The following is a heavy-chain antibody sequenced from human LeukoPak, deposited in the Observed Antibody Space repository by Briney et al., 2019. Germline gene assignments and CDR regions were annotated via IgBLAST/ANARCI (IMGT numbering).Heavy chain of an antibody. Sequence: SETLSLTCTVSGGSISSGGYYWSWIRQHPGKGLEWIGYIYYSGSTYYNPSLKSRVTISVDTSKNQFSLKLSSVTAADTAVYYCARVWMVRGVRIDYWGQGTLVTVSS. CDR3: ARVWMVRGVRIDY. CDR1: GGSISSGGYY. D-gene: IGHD3-10*01. V-gene: IGHV4-31*03. J-gene: IGHJ4*02. CDR2: IYYSGST.